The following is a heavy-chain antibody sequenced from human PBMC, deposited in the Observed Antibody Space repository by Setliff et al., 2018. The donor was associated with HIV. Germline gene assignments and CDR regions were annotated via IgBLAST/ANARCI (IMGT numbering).Heavy chain of an antibody. Sequence: SETLSLTCTVSGGSISSYYWSWIRQPPGKGLEWVGYIYYNGNTNYNPSLKSRVTTSVDTSKNPLSLKLSSVTAADTAVYYCAREIYGGNSRPFDYWGQGTLVTVSS. V-gene: IGHV4-59*01. CDR3: AREIYGGNSRPFDY. CDR1: GGSISSYY. CDR2: IYYNGNT. J-gene: IGHJ4*02. D-gene: IGHD4-17*01.